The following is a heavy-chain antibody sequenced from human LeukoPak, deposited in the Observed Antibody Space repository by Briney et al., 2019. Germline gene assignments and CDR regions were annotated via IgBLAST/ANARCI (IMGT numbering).Heavy chain of an antibody. V-gene: IGHV1-2*02. CDR1: GYTFTDYY. J-gene: IGHJ5*02. CDR3: ARDRAMLRFDT. Sequence: ASVKVSCKASGYTFTDYYMHWVRQAPGQGPEWMGWINPNTGGTNYAQKFQGRVTMTRDTSISTAYMELSSLTSDDTAVYYCARDRAMLRFDTWGQGTLVTVSS. D-gene: IGHD3-16*01. CDR2: INPNTGGT.